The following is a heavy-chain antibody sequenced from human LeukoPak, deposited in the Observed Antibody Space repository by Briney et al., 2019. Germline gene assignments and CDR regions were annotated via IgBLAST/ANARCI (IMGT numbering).Heavy chain of an antibody. V-gene: IGHV3-30-3*01. D-gene: IGHD5-12*01. CDR1: GFTFSSYA. CDR3: ARGALEYSAYDQTSDY. Sequence: GGSLRLSCAASGFTFSSYAMQWVRQAPGKGLEWVAVISSDGTNKYHADSVKGRCTISRDNSKNTLYMQMSSLRVEDTAIYYCARGALEYSAYDQTSDYWGQGTLVAVSS. J-gene: IGHJ4*02. CDR2: ISSDGTNK.